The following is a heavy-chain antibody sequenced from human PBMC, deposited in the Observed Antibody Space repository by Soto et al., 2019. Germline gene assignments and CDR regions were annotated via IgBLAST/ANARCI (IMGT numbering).Heavy chain of an antibody. V-gene: IGHV3-7*01. CDR1: GFIFGTYW. CDR3: ARDLGLFDY. J-gene: IGHJ4*02. Sequence: PGGSLRLSCATSGFIFGTYWMSWVRQAPGRGLEWVANTKQDGSEKYYVDSVKGRFTISRDNAKNSLYLQMNSLRAEDTAVYYCARDLGLFDYWGQGTQVTVS. D-gene: IGHD3-3*01. CDR2: TKQDGSEK.